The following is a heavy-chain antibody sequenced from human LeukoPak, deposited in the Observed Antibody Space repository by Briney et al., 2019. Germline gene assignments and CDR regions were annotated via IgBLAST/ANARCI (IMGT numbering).Heavy chain of an antibody. CDR2: INHSGST. J-gene: IGHJ6*03. CDR1: GGSFSGYY. D-gene: IGHD6-13*01. V-gene: IGHV4-34*01. Sequence: PSETLSLTCAVYGGSFSGYYWSWIRQPPGRGLEWIGEINHSGSTNYNPSLKSRVTISVDTSKNQFSLKLSSVTAADTAVYYCARGGTAGSYYYYYYMDVWGKGTTVTVSS. CDR3: ARGGTAGSYYYYYYMDV.